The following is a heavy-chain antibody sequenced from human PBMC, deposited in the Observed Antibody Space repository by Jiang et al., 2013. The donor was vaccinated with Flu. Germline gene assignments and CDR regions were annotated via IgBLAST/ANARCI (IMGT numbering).Heavy chain of an antibody. V-gene: IGHV1-24*01. J-gene: IGHJ4*02. CDR1: GYTLTELS. CDR3: ATDPTIYYDSTRDPRGDY. D-gene: IGHD3-22*01. Sequence: SGAEVKKPGASVKVSCKVSGYTLTELSMHWVRQAPGKGLEWMGGFDPEDGETIYAQKFQGRVTMTEDTSTDTAYMELSSLRSEDTAVYYCATDPTIYYDSTRDPRGDYWGQGTLVTVSS. CDR2: FDPEDGET.